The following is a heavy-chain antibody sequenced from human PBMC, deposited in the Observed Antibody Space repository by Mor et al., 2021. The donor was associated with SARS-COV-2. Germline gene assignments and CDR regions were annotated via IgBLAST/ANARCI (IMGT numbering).Heavy chain of an antibody. J-gene: IGHJ3*02. Sequence: IRGRVTMTTDTSTSTAYMELRSLRSDDTALYYCARDQGWDVAGGAFDIWGQGTMVTVSS. V-gene: IGHV1-18*01. D-gene: IGHD6-13*01. CDR3: ARDQGWDVAGGAFDI.